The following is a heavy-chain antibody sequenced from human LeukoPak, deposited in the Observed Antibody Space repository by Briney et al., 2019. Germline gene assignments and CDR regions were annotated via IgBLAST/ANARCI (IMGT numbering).Heavy chain of an antibody. CDR2: INHSGSS. CDR3: ARGGPITMVRGVIINQNWFDP. Sequence: PSETLSLTCAVYGGSFSGYYWSWFRQPPGKGLEWIGEINHSGSSNHNPSLKSRVATSVDTSKNQFSLKLSSVTAADTAVYYCARGGPITMVRGVIINQNWFDPWGQGTLVTVSS. D-gene: IGHD3-10*01. V-gene: IGHV4-34*01. J-gene: IGHJ5*02. CDR1: GGSFSGYY.